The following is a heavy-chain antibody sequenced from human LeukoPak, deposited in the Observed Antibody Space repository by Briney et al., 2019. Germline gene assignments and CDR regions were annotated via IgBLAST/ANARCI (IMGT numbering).Heavy chain of an antibody. CDR1: GGSISSSSYY. CDR2: IYYSGST. Sequence: SETLSLTCTVSGGSISSSSYYWGWIRQPPGKGLEWIGSIYYSGSTYYNPSLKSRVTISVDTSKNQFSLKLSSVTAADTAVYYCARDRIQLWLIPYYFDYWGQGTLVTVSS. J-gene: IGHJ4*02. CDR3: ARDRIQLWLIPYYFDY. D-gene: IGHD5-18*01. V-gene: IGHV4-39*07.